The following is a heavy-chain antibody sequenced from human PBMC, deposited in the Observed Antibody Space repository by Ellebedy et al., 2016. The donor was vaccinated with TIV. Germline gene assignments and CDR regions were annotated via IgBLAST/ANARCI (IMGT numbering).Heavy chain of an antibody. CDR3: ARALYLDL. D-gene: IGHD2-2*02. J-gene: IGHJ2*01. CDR2: ISGSGGST. Sequence: GESLKISXAASGFTFSSYAMSWVRQAPGKGLEWVSAISGSGGSTYYADSVKGRFTISRDDSKNTLYLQMNSLRAEDTAVFYCARALYLDLWGRGTLVTVSS. V-gene: IGHV3-23*01. CDR1: GFTFSSYA.